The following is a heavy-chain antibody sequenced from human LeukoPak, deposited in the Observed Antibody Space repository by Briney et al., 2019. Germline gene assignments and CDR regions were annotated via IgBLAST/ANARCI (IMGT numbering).Heavy chain of an antibody. CDR2: INHSGST. D-gene: IGHD3-16*01. Sequence: PSETLSLTCTVSDDSITIYYWSWIRQPPGKGREWSGEINHSGSTNYNQSLKSRVTISVATSKTQFSLKLSSVTAADTAVYYCARSFRGIRGHYYYMDVWGKGTTVTVSS. CDR1: DDSITIYY. J-gene: IGHJ6*03. CDR3: ARSFRGIRGHYYYMDV. V-gene: IGHV4-34*01.